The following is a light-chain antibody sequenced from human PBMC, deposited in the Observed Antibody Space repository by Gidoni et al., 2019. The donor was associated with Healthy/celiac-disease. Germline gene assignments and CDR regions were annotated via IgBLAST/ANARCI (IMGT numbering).Light chain of an antibody. CDR3: QQYGSSLTWT. Sequence: ESVLTQSPGTLSLSPGERATLSCRASQSVSSSYLAWYQQKPGQAPRLLIYGASSRATGIPDRFSGSVSGTDFTLTISRLEPEDFAVYYCQQYGSSLTWTFGQXTKVEIK. J-gene: IGKJ1*01. CDR2: GAS. V-gene: IGKV3-20*01. CDR1: QSVSSSY.